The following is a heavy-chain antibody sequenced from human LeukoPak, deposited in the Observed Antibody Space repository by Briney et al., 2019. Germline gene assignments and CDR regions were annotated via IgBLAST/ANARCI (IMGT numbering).Heavy chain of an antibody. D-gene: IGHD2-8*02. CDR2: INPSGGST. V-gene: IGHV1-46*01. CDR3: ASGTGGNVDY. Sequence: ASVKVSCKASGYTFTTYYIHWVRQAPGQGLEWMGIINPSGGSTSYAQKFQGRVTMTRDTSISTAYMELRRLRSDDTAVYYCASGTGGNVDYWGQGTLVTVSS. J-gene: IGHJ4*02. CDR1: GYTFTTYY.